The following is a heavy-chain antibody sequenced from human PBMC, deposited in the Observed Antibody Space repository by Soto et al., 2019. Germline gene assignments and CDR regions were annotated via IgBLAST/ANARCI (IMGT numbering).Heavy chain of an antibody. CDR1: GFDFSIHG. V-gene: IGHV3-33*01. D-gene: IGHD3-3*02. CDR2: IWYDGTDK. CDR3: TRDVSIGRELDY. J-gene: IGHJ4*02. Sequence: QVQMVESGGNVVQRGGSLRLSCATSGFDFSIHGMHWVRQAPGKGLEWVAVIWYDGTDKYYADSVKGRFTISRDNANKTEFLQMESLAYEDTTLYYITRDVSIGRELDYWGQGSQVTVSS.